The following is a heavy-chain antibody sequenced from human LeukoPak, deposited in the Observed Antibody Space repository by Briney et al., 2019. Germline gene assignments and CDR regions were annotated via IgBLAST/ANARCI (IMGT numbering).Heavy chain of an antibody. CDR1: GGSISSYY. D-gene: IGHD3-10*01. Sequence: KPSETLSLTCTVSGGSISSYYWSWIRQPAGKGLEWIGRTYTSGSTNYNPSLKSRVTMSVDTSKNQFSLKLSSVTAADTAVYYCARAMVRGVNRYFDYWGQGTLVTVSS. CDR3: ARAMVRGVNRYFDY. V-gene: IGHV4-4*07. CDR2: TYTSGST. J-gene: IGHJ4*02.